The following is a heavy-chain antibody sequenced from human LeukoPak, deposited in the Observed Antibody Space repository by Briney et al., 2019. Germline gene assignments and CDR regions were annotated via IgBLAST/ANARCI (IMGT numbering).Heavy chain of an antibody. Sequence: SETLSLTCTVSGGSISSCSYYWGWIRQPPGKGLEWIGSIYYSGSTYYNPSLKSRVTISVDTSKNQFSLKLSSVTAADTAVYYCAPLLKDYYDSSGPLLDYWGQGTLVTVSS. CDR3: APLLKDYYDSSGPLLDY. D-gene: IGHD3-22*01. V-gene: IGHV4-39*01. CDR2: IYYSGST. CDR1: GGSISSCSYY. J-gene: IGHJ4*02.